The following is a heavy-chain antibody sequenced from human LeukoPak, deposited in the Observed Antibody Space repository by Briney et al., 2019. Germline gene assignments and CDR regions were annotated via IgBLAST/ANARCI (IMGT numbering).Heavy chain of an antibody. J-gene: IGHJ3*02. V-gene: IGHV3-7*01. Sequence: GGSLRLSCAASGFTFTTYWMSWVRQAPGKGLEWVANIQQDGTEKYYVDSVKGRFTISRDNAKNSLYLQMNSLRAEDTAAYYCARPQSGSYADNAFDIWGQGTMVTVSS. CDR1: GFTFTTYW. CDR3: ARPQSGSYADNAFDI. CDR2: IQQDGTEK. D-gene: IGHD1-26*01.